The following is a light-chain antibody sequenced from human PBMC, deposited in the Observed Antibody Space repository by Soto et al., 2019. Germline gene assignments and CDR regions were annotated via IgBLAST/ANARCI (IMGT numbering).Light chain of an antibody. V-gene: IGKV3-11*01. J-gene: IGKJ1*01. CDR1: QSVSSY. CDR3: RQRSIWLWT. CDR2: DAS. Sequence: EIVLTQSPATLSLSPGERATLSCRASQSVSSYLAWYQQKPGQAPRLLIYDASNRATGIPARFSGSGSGTDFTLTISSLEPEDFAVYYCRQRSIWLWTFGQGTKVDIK.